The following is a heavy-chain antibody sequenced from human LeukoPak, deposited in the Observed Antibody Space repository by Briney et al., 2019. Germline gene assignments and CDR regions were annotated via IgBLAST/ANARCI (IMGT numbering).Heavy chain of an antibody. CDR2: IRSKANSYAT. J-gene: IGHJ4*02. Sequence: PGGSLKLSCAASGFTFSGSAMHWVRQASGKGLERVGRIRSKANSYATAYAASVKGRFTISRDDSKNTAYLQMNSLKTEDAAVYYCTRPSRGESINFDYWGQGTLVTVSS. D-gene: IGHD7-27*01. V-gene: IGHV3-73*01. CDR1: GFTFSGSA. CDR3: TRPSRGESINFDY.